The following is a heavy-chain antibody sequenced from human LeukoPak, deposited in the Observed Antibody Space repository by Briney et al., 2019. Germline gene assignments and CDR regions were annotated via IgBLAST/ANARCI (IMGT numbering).Heavy chain of an antibody. Sequence: SETLSLTCTVSGGSISSYYWSWIRQPPGKGLKWIGYIYYSGSTNYNPSLKSRVTISVDTSKNQFSLKLSSVTAADTAVYYCAREDYYDSSGYSDWGQGTLVTVSS. CDR1: GGSISSYY. J-gene: IGHJ4*02. CDR3: AREDYYDSSGYSD. D-gene: IGHD3-22*01. CDR2: IYYSGST. V-gene: IGHV4-59*01.